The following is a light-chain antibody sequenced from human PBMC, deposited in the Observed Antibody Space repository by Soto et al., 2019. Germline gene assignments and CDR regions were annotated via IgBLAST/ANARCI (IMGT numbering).Light chain of an antibody. J-gene: IGKJ1*01. CDR1: QNVRSN. CDR2: DAS. V-gene: IGKV3-15*01. Sequence: ETVMTQSPATLPVSPGERATLSCRASQNVRSNLAWYQQKPGQAPRLLIYDASTRATGVPARYSGSGSGTEFNFTISSLQSEDFAVYYCQQYNKWPRTFGQGTKVDNK. CDR3: QQYNKWPRT.